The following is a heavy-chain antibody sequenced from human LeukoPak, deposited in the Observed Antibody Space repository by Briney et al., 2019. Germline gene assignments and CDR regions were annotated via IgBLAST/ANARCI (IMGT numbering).Heavy chain of an antibody. V-gene: IGHV5-51*01. J-gene: IGHJ1*01. CDR2: IYPGDSDT. D-gene: IGHD2-15*01. Sequence: GESLRISCKGYGYSFTSYWIGWVRQVPGKGLEWMGIIYPGDSDTRYSPSFQGPVTIPADKSISTAYLQWSSLKASDTAIYYCARPLYCSGGSCYSTHWGQGTLVTVSS. CDR1: GYSFTSYW. CDR3: ARPLYCSGGSCYSTH.